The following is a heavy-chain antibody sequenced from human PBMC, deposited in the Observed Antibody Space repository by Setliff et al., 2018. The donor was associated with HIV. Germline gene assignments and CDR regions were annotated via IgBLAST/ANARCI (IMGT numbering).Heavy chain of an antibody. CDR3: ARDLLLRWLDY. V-gene: IGHV1-69*05. CDR1: EDTFSSFG. D-gene: IGHD4-17*01. Sequence: GASVKVSCKASEDTFSSFGISWVRQAPGQGLEWMGGIIPIFGTTNHAQSFQGRVTITTDESTSTSYMELNSLRSEDTAVYYCARDLLLRWLDYWGQGTLVTVSS. J-gene: IGHJ4*02. CDR2: IIPIFGTT.